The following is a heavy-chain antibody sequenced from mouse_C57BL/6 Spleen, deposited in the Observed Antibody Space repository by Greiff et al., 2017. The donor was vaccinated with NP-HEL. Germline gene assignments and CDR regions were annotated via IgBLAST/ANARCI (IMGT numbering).Heavy chain of an antibody. D-gene: IGHD1-1*01. CDR3: ARHGSSYEGFDV. CDR2: INPSTGGT. CDR1: GYSFTGYY. V-gene: IGHV1-43*01. J-gene: IGHJ1*03. Sequence: EVKLVDSGPELVKPGASVKISCKASGYSFTGYYMHWVKQSSEKSLEWIGEINPSTGGTSYNQKFKGKATLTVDKSSSTAYMQLKSLTSEDSAVYYCARHGSSYEGFDVWGTGTTVTVSS.